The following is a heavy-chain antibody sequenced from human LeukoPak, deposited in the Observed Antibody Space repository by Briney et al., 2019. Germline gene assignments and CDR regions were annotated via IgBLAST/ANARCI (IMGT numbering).Heavy chain of an antibody. CDR3: AKIAETSGIYGQGYDY. V-gene: IGHV3-23*01. CDR2: ISGSGDNT. Sequence: GGSLRLSCAASGFPLSSYAMSWVRQASGKRLEWVSGISGSGDNTHNADFVKGRFTISRDNSKNTLYLQMNSLRAEDTAVYYCAKIAETSGIYGQGYDYWGQGTLVTVSS. CDR1: GFPLSSYA. D-gene: IGHD1-26*01. J-gene: IGHJ4*02.